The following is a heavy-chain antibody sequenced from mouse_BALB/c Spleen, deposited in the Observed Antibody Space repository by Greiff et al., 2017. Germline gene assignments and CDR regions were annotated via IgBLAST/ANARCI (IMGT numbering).Heavy chain of an antibody. CDR3: TRSPYDYDPFDY. CDR1: GYTFTSYW. D-gene: IGHD2-4*01. V-gene: IGHV1-5*01. Sequence: EVQLVESGTVLARPGASVKMSCKASGYTFTSYWMHWVKQRPGQGLEWIGAIYPGNSDTSYNQKFKGKAKLTAVTSTSTAYMELSSLTNEDSAVYYCTRSPYDYDPFDYWGQGTTLTVSS. J-gene: IGHJ2*01. CDR2: IYPGNSDT.